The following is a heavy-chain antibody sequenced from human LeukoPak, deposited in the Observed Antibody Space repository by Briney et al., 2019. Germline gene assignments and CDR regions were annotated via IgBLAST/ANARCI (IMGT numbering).Heavy chain of an antibody. D-gene: IGHD6-19*01. CDR3: ARDAPAVAGTYDY. V-gene: IGHV4-39*07. J-gene: IGHJ4*02. CDR2: IYYSGST. CDR1: GGSISSSSYY. Sequence: SETLSLTCTVSGGSISSSSYYWGWLRQPPGKGLEWIGSIYYSGSTYYNPSLKSRVTISVDTSKNQFSLKLSSVTAADTAVYYCARDAPAVAGTYDYWGQGTLVTVSS.